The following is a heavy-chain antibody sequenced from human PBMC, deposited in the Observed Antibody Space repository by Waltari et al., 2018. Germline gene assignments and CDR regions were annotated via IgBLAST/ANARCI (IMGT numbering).Heavy chain of an antibody. D-gene: IGHD1-1*01. CDR2: VNPRSGGT. CDR1: GYSFSDYY. V-gene: IGHV1-2*02. J-gene: IGHJ5*02. Sequence: QVQLVQSGAEVKKPGASVKVSCKSSGYSFSDYYINWVRQAPGQGLEWIGWVNPRSGGTTYAQKFQARVTMTRDRATNTAYMDLRGLTPDDTAVYFCARNKGKTISTRRAFRLDPWGQGTLVSVSS. CDR3: ARNKGKTISTRRAFRLDP.